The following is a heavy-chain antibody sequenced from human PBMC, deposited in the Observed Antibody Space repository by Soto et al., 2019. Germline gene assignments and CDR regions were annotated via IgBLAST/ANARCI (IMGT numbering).Heavy chain of an antibody. J-gene: IGHJ4*02. CDR2: IWYDGSNK. V-gene: IGHV3-33*01. CDR3: ARDYYGSGSYYNCL. CDR1: GFTFSSYG. Sequence: GGSLRLSCAASGFTFSSYGMHWVRQAPGKGLEWVAVIWYDGSNKYYADSVKGRFTISRDNSKNTLYLQMNSLRAEDTAVYYCARDYYGSGSYYNCLWGQGTLVTVSS. D-gene: IGHD3-10*01.